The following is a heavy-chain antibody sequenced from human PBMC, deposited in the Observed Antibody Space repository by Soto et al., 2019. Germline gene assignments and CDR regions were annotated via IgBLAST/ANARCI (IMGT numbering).Heavy chain of an antibody. CDR3: AKDGGTTVTPTPADYYYYYYMDV. J-gene: IGHJ6*03. CDR1: GFTFSSYA. V-gene: IGHV3-23*01. CDR2: ISGSGGST. D-gene: IGHD4-17*01. Sequence: GGSLRLSCAASGFTFSSYAMSWVRQAPGKGLEWVSAISGSGGSTYYAESVKGRLTISRNNSKNTLYLQMNSLRAEDTAVYYCAKDGGTTVTPTPADYYYYYYMDVWGKGTTVTVSS.